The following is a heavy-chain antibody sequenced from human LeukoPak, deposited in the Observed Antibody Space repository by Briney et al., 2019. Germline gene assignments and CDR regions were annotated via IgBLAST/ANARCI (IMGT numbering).Heavy chain of an antibody. Sequence: GEPLKTSCKGSGYSFTSYWIGWVRQMPGKGLEWMGIIYPGDSDTRYSPSFQGQVTISADKSISTAYLQWSSLKASDTAMYYCARVKAVAGYDAFDIWGQGTMVTVSS. D-gene: IGHD6-19*01. CDR2: IYPGDSDT. V-gene: IGHV5-51*01. J-gene: IGHJ3*02. CDR1: GYSFTSYW. CDR3: ARVKAVAGYDAFDI.